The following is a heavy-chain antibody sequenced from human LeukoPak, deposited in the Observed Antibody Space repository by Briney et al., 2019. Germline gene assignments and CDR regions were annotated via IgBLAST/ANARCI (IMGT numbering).Heavy chain of an antibody. CDR1: GGTFSSYA. J-gene: IGHJ4*02. V-gene: IGHV1-8*02. CDR2: MNPNSGNT. Sequence: ASVKVSCKASGGTFSSYAISWVRQAPGQGLEWMGGMNPNSGNTGYAQKFQGRVTMTRNTSISTAYMELSSLRSEDTAVYYCARVAFRGRWLQLSLVYWGQGTLVTVSS. D-gene: IGHD5-24*01. CDR3: ARVAFRGRWLQLSLVY.